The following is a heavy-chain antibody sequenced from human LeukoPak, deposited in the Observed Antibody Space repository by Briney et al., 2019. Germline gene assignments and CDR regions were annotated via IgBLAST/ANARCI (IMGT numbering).Heavy chain of an antibody. V-gene: IGHV3-7*01. Sequence: QPGGSLRLSCAASGFTFSSHWMSWVRQAPGKGLELVANIKQDGSEKSYVDSVKGRFAISRDNAKNSLYLQMNSLRAEDTAFYYCARDGADSGLYFDSRGQGTLVTVSS. CDR1: GFTFSSHW. CDR3: ARDGADSGLYFDS. D-gene: IGHD4/OR15-4a*01. J-gene: IGHJ4*02. CDR2: IKQDGSEK.